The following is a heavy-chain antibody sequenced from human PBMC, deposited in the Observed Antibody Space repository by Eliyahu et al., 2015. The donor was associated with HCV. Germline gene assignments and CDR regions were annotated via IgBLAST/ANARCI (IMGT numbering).Heavy chain of an antibody. CDR2: VKSKADGETT. CDR3: IKGRGIINLVDY. J-gene: IGHJ4*02. CDR1: GFTFTNAW. V-gene: IGHV3-15*01. D-gene: IGHD3-10*01. Sequence: EVQLVESGGXLXKPGXSLXLSCAASGFTFTNAWMSWVRQAPGKGLEWVGRVKSKADGETTDYAAPVKGRFTISRDDSKETVYLXMNSLKTEDTAVYYCIKGRGIINLVDYWGQGTLVTVSS.